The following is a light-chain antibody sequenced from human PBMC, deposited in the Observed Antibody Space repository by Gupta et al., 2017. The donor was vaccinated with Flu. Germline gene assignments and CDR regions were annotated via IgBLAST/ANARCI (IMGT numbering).Light chain of an antibody. CDR3: AAWDDSLNGYV. CDR2: NNN. V-gene: IGLV1-44*01. Sequence: QSVLTQPPSASVPPGQRVPIPCSGVSSNIGSNSVNWYQQIPGTAPKLLINNNNYRPSGVPDRFSGSKSGTTASLVISGLQSEDEAEYYCAAWDDSLNGYVFGTGTKVTVL. J-gene: IGLJ1*01. CDR1: SSNIGSNS.